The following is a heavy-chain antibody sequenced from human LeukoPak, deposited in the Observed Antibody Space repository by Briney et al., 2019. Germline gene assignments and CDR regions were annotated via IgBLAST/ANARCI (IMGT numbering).Heavy chain of an antibody. J-gene: IGHJ3*02. CDR2: ISSSGSTI. D-gene: IGHD3-22*01. Sequence: QSGGSLRLSCAVSGFTFSSYEMNWVRQAPGKGLEWVSYISSSGSTIYYADSVKGRFTISRDNAKNSLYLQMNSLRAEDTAVYYCATYDSRDAFDIWGQGTMVTVSS. CDR3: ATYDSRDAFDI. CDR1: GFTFSSYE. V-gene: IGHV3-48*03.